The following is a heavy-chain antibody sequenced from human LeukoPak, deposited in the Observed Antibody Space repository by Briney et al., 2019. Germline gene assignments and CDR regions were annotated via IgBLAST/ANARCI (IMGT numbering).Heavy chain of an antibody. CDR2: IGTSSSTI. CDR3: AREMGTTSDS. D-gene: IGHD1-7*01. V-gene: IGHV3-48*02. Sequence: GGSLRLSCAASGFTFSNAWMSWVRQAPGKGLEWVSHIGTSSSTIYYADSVKGRFTISRDNAKNSLYLQMNSLGDDDTAVYYCAREMGTTSDSWGQGTLVTVSS. CDR1: GFTFSNAW. J-gene: IGHJ4*02.